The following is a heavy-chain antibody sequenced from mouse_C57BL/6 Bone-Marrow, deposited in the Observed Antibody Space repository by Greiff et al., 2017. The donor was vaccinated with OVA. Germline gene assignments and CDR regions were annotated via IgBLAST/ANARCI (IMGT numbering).Heavy chain of an antibody. D-gene: IGHD2-13*01. V-gene: IGHV1-64*01. CDR1: GYTFTSYW. J-gene: IGHJ4*01. CDR2: IHPNSGST. CDR3: ARDRDGDYTGYYAMDY. Sequence: QVQLQQPGAELVKPGASVKLSCKASGYTFTSYWMHWVKQRPGQGLEWIGMIHPNSGSTNYNEKFKSKATLTVDKSSSTAYMQLSSLTSEDSAVYYCARDRDGDYTGYYAMDYWGQGTSVTVSS.